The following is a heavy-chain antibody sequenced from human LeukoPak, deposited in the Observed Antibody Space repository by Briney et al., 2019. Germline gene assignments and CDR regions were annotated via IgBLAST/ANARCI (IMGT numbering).Heavy chain of an antibody. CDR2: VSAYNGNT. D-gene: IGHD1-26*01. CDR1: GYTFTSYG. Sequence: ASVKVSCKASGYTFTSYGISWVRQAPGQGLEWMGWVSAYNGNTNYAQKLQGRVTMTTDTSTSTAYMELRSLRSDDTAVYYCASSPLYSGSYYFDYWGQGTLVTVSS. J-gene: IGHJ4*02. V-gene: IGHV1-18*01. CDR3: ASSPLYSGSYYFDY.